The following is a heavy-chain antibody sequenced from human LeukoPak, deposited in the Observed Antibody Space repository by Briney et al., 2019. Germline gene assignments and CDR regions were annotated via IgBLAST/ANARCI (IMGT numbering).Heavy chain of an antibody. D-gene: IGHD3-10*01. CDR2: IYYSGST. CDR3: ARSPLELYYYGSGSYPPFYYYYYGMDV. V-gene: IGHV4-59*05. J-gene: IGHJ6*02. CDR1: GFTVSSNY. Sequence: PGGSLRLSCTASGFTVSSNYMSWVRQAPGKGLEWIGSIYYSGSTYYNPSLKSRVTISVDTSKNQFSLKLSSVTAADTAVYYCARSPLELYYYGSGSYPPFYYYYYGMDVWGQGTTVTVSS.